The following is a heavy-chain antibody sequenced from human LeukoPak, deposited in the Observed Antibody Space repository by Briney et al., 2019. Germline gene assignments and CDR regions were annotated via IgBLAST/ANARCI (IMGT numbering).Heavy chain of an antibody. V-gene: IGHV3-23*01. J-gene: IGHJ6*02. Sequence: GGSLRLSCAASGFTFSSYAMTWVRQAPGKGLEWVSAISGSGNSSYYADSVKGRFTISRDNSKNTLYLQMNSLRAEDTAVYYCAKDHYGPGSFHLDNMDVWGQGTTVTVSS. CDR3: AKDHYGPGSFHLDNMDV. CDR1: GFTFSSYA. D-gene: IGHD3-10*01. CDR2: ISGSGNSS.